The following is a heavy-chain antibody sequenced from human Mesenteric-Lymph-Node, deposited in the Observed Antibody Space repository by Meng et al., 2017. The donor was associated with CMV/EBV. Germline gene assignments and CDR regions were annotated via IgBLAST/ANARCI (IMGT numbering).Heavy chain of an antibody. V-gene: IGHV3-23*01. CDR2: ISASGGSR. CDR3: AKDPEGY. J-gene: IGHJ4*02. Sequence: EGQLLESGGGLAQPGGSLRVSCAVSGFNFLNYAMTWVRQAPGKGLEWVSTISASGGSRYYADSVQGRFSVSRDNYKNTLYLQMNSLRAEDTAVYYCAKDPEGYWGQGTLVTVSS. CDR1: GFNFLNYA.